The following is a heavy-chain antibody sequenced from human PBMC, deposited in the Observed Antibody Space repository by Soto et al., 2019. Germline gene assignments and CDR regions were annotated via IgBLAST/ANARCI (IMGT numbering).Heavy chain of an antibody. CDR2: IYYSGST. CDR1: GGSISSYY. CDR3: ARAEDTAMVDYYGMDV. Sequence: SETLPLTCTVSGGSISSYYWSWIRQPPGKGLEWIGYIYYSGSTNYNPSLKSRVTISVDTAKNQFSLKLSSVTAADTAVDYCARAEDTAMVDYYGMDVWGQGTTVTVSS. D-gene: IGHD5-18*01. J-gene: IGHJ6*02. V-gene: IGHV4-59*01.